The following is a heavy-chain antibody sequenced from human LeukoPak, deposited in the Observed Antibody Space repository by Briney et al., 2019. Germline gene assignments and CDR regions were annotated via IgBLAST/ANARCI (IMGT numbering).Heavy chain of an antibody. V-gene: IGHV4-4*02. CDR3: ASEGGPYRPLDY. CDR2: DNLQGST. Sequence: PSGTLSLTCGVSGGSISNTNWWTWVRQPPGKGLEWIGEDNLQGSTNYNPSLKSRVAISVDKSENHISLKLTSVTAADTAVYYCASEGGPYRPLDYSGQGTLVTVAS. J-gene: IGHJ4*02. CDR1: GGSISNTNW.